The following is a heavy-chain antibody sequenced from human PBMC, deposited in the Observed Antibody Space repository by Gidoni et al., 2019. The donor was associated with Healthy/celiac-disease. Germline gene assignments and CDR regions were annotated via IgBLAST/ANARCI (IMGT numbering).Heavy chain of an antibody. J-gene: IGHJ4*02. CDR2: ISGSGGST. D-gene: IGHD1-26*01. CDR1: RFTFTSYA. V-gene: IGHV3-23*01. CDR3: AKDFQVKMRVRELLLYYFDY. Sequence: EVQLLESGGGLVQPGGSLRLSCAASRFTFTSYAMSWVRQAPGKGLEWVSAISGSGGSTYYADSVKGRFTISRDNSKNTLYLQMNSLRAEDTAVYYCAKDFQVKMRVRELLLYYFDYWGQGTLVTVSS.